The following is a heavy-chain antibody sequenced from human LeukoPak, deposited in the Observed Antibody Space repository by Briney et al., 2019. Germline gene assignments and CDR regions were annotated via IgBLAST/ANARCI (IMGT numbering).Heavy chain of an antibody. V-gene: IGHV4-59*12. J-gene: IGHJ6*03. CDR3: ASGYYYYYMDV. CDR1: GGSISNYY. Sequence: SETLSLTCTISGGSISNYYWSWIRQTPGKGLEWIGYIYYTGGTDYNPSLKSRVTISVDTSKNQFSLKLSSVTAADTAVYYCASGYYYYYMDVWGKGTTVTVSS. CDR2: IYYTGGT.